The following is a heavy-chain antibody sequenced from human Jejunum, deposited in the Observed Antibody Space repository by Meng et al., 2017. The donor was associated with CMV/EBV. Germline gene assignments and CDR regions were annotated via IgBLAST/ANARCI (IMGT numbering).Heavy chain of an antibody. CDR3: ATGFGGSPYDY. J-gene: IGHJ4*02. CDR2: IIPILSVT. D-gene: IGHD3-3*01. V-gene: IGHV1-69*04. CDR1: GGTLRNSA. Sequence: KASGGTLRNSAMSWVRQVPGRGLEWMGLIIPILSVTNYAQNFEGRVTIFADKSTSTTYMEFSSLRFDDTAVYYCATGFGGSPYDYWGQGTLVTVSS.